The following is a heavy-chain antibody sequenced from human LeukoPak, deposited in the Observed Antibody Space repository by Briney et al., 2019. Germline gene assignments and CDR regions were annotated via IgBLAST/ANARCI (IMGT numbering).Heavy chain of an antibody. CDR1: GYTFTGYY. Sequence: ASVKVSCKASGYTFTGYYMHWVRQAPGQGLEWMGRINPNSGGTNYAQKFQGRVTMTRDTSISTAYMELSRLRSDDTAVYYCAQTMDRGVRALDYWGQGTLVTVSS. CDR3: AQTMDRGVRALDY. CDR2: INPNSGGT. D-gene: IGHD3-10*01. V-gene: IGHV1-2*06. J-gene: IGHJ4*02.